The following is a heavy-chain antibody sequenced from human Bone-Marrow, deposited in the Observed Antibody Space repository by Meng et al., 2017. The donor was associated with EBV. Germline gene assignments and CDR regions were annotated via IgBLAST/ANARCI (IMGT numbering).Heavy chain of an antibody. J-gene: IGHJ5*02. CDR2: IYHSGSI. D-gene: IGHD3-10*01. CDR3: ARGAVQLYGSGSYRWLDP. CDR1: GASINTSNW. Sequence: VQVQGSGPGLVKPSGTLSLTCAVSGASINTSNWWNWIRQPPGKGLEWIGEIYHSGSINYNPSLKSRVTMSIDTSKKQFSLKVTSLTAADTAVYYCARGAVQLYGSGSYRWLDPWGQGTLVTVSS. V-gene: IGHV4-4*02.